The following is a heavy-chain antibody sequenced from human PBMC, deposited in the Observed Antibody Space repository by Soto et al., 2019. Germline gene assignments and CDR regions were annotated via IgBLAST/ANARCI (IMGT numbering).Heavy chain of an antibody. CDR1: GYTFTSYA. CDR2: INAGNGNT. D-gene: IGHD3-3*01. Sequence: ASVKVSCKASGYTFTSYAMHWVRQAPGQRLEWMGWINAGNGNTKYSQKFQGRVTITRDTSASTAYMELSSLRSEDTAVYYCARDRGPHYDFWSGYYFYYYYGMDVWGQGTTITVSS. CDR3: ARDRGPHYDFWSGYYFYYYYGMDV. V-gene: IGHV1-3*01. J-gene: IGHJ6*02.